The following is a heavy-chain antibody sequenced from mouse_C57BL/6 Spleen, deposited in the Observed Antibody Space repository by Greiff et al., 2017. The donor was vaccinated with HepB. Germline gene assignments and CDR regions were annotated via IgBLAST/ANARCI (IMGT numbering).Heavy chain of an antibody. CDR3: TRVGYYYGSSYYAMDY. D-gene: IGHD1-1*01. V-gene: IGHV5-9-1*02. CDR2: ISSGGDYI. Sequence: EVQGVESGEGLVKPGGSLKLSCAASGFTFSSYAMSWVRQTPEKRLEWVAYISSGGDYIYYADTVKGRFTISRDNARNTLYLQMSSLKSEDTAMYYCTRVGYYYGSSYYAMDYWGQGTSVTVSS. J-gene: IGHJ4*01. CDR1: GFTFSSYA.